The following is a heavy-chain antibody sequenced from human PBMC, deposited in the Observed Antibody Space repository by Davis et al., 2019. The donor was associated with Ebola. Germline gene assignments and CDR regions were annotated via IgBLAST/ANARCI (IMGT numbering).Heavy chain of an antibody. CDR3: AKGVITSFGVDAFDV. CDR1: EFTFSNYG. V-gene: IGHV3-23*01. D-gene: IGHD3-3*01. J-gene: IGHJ3*01. CDR2: ISAGGTAP. Sequence: GESLKISCVASEFTFSNYGMTWVRQAPGKGLEWVSSISAGGTAPYYADSVKGRFTISRDNSKNTLSLQMHSLRADDTAIYYCAKGVITSFGVDAFDVWGLGTLVTVSS.